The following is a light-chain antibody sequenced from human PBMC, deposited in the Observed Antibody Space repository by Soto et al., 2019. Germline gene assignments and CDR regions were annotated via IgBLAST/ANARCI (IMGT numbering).Light chain of an antibody. CDR1: QSVSNN. V-gene: IGKV3-15*01. Sequence: EIVMTQSPATLSVSPGERASLSCRASQSVSNNLAWYQQKPGQAPRLLIYGASTRATGIPARFSGSGSGTEFTLTISSLQSEYFSVYYCQQYNNWPRPFGQGTKVDIK. J-gene: IGKJ1*01. CDR2: GAS. CDR3: QQYNNWPRP.